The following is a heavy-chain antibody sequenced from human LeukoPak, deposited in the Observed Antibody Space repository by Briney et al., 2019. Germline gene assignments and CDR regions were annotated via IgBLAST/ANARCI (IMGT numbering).Heavy chain of an antibody. J-gene: IGHJ4*02. CDR3: ARHGPGYSSSWYDY. D-gene: IGHD6-13*01. Sequence: SETLSLTCTVSGGSISSYYWSWIRQPPGKGLEWIGYIYYSGSTNYNPSLKSRVTISVDTSKNQFSLKLSSVTAADTAVYYCARHGPGYSSSWYDYWGQGTLVTVPS. CDR2: IYYSGST. V-gene: IGHV4-59*08. CDR1: GGSISSYY.